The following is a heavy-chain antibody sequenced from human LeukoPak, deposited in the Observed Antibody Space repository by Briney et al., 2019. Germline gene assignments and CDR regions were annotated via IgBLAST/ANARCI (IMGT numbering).Heavy chain of an antibody. J-gene: IGHJ6*03. V-gene: IGHV4-39*01. CDR3: ARLPVVGYYYYYMDV. CDR2: IYYSGST. Sequence: SETLSLTCTVSGGSISSSSYYWGWLRQPPGKGLEWLGSIYYSGSTYYNPSLKSRVTISVDTSKNQFSLKLSSVTAADTAVYYCARLPVVGYYYYYMDVWGKGTTVTISS. CDR1: GGSISSSSYY. D-gene: IGHD2-15*01.